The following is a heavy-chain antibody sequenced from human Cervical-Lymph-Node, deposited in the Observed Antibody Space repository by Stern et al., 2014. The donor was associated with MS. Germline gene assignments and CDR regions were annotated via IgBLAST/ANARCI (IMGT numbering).Heavy chain of an antibody. CDR1: GASISSHY. J-gene: IGHJ4*02. V-gene: IGHV4-4*07. CDR3: AIDSLISGSHWYFDS. CDR2: IYRSVSI. D-gene: IGHD1-26*01. Sequence: QLQLQASGPGLVKPSETLSLTCSVTGASISSHYWGWIRQPAGKGMEWVGSIYRSVSINYNHSPKFRLTMSIDTSNTQISLRLTTFTDADSGVYFCAIDSLISGSHWYFDSWGQGTLVTVSS.